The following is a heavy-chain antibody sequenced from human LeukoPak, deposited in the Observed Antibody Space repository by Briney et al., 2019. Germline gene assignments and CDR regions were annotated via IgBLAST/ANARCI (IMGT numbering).Heavy chain of an antibody. J-gene: IGHJ3*02. CDR3: ARHGAPVVPEAHAFDI. CDR2: IYYTGRT. Sequence: SETLSLTCTVSGGSISSSSYYWGWIRQPPGKGLEWIGSIYYTGRTYYNASLKSRVTISVDTSKNQLSLKLSSVTAAETAVYYCARHGAPVVPEAHAFDIWGQGTMVTVSS. D-gene: IGHD2-2*01. V-gene: IGHV4-39*01. CDR1: GGSISSSSYY.